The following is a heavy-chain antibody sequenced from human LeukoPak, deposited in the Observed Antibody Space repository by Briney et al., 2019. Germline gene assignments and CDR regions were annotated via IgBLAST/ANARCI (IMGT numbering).Heavy chain of an antibody. CDR3: ARGDTTGYSSGWYEGDWFDP. V-gene: IGHV4-59*01. J-gene: IGHJ5*02. CDR1: GGSISSYY. Sequence: PSETLSLTCTVSGGSISSYYWSWIRQPPGKGLEWIGYIYYSGSTNYNPSLKSRVTISVDTSENQFSLKLSSVTAADTAVYYCARGDTTGYSSGWYEGDWFDPWGQGTLVTVSS. CDR2: IYYSGST. D-gene: IGHD6-19*01.